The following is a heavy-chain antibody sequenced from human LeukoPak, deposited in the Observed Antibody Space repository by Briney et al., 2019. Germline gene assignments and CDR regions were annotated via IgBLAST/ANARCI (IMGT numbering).Heavy chain of an antibody. CDR2: IKQDGSER. CDR1: GFTFSNYW. J-gene: IGHJ4*02. Sequence: GGSLRLSCAASGFTFSNYWMSWVRQAPGKRLEWVANIKQDGSERYYVDSVKGRFTISRDNAKNSLYLQMNSLRAEDTAVYYCARVYYGSGSYYPIHFDYWGQGTLVTVSS. V-gene: IGHV3-7*01. CDR3: ARVYYGSGSYYPIHFDY. D-gene: IGHD3-10*01.